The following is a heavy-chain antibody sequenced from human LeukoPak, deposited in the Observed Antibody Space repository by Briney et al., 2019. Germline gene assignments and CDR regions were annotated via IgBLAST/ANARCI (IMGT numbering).Heavy chain of an antibody. D-gene: IGHD6-19*01. CDR1: GFTFSSYA. Sequence: GGSLRLSCAASGFTFSSYAMHWVRQAPGKGLEYVSAISSNGGSTHYANSVKGRFTISRDNSKNTLYLQMGSLRAEDMAVYYCAKDLRQWLADAFDIWGQGTMVTVSS. V-gene: IGHV3-64*01. CDR2: ISSNGGST. CDR3: AKDLRQWLADAFDI. J-gene: IGHJ3*02.